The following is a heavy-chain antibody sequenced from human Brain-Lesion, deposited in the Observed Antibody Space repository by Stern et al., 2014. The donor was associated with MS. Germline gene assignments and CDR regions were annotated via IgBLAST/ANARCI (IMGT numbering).Heavy chain of an antibody. CDR1: GFTFSNYS. V-gene: IGHV3-74*02. D-gene: IGHD3-10*01. Sequence: EDQLVESGGGLVQPGGSLRLSCAASGFTFSNYSMHWVRQAPGKGLVWVSRVNNDGRRTSYADSVKGRFTMSRDNAKNTLYLQMNSLRVEDTAIYYCARGERWFDSWGQGTLVTVSS. CDR3: ARGERWFDS. J-gene: IGHJ5*01. CDR2: VNNDGRRT.